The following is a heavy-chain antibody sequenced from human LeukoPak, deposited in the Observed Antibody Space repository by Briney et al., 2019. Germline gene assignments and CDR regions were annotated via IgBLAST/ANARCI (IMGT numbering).Heavy chain of an antibody. Sequence: PSETLSLTCAVYGGSFSGYYWSWIRQPPGKGLEWIGEINHSGSTNYNPSLKSRVTISVDTSKNQFSLKLSSVTAADTAVYYCARGPDCGGDCYPDYMDVWGKGTTVTVSS. V-gene: IGHV4-34*01. D-gene: IGHD2-21*02. CDR3: ARGPDCGGDCYPDYMDV. CDR2: INHSGST. J-gene: IGHJ6*03. CDR1: GGSFSGYY.